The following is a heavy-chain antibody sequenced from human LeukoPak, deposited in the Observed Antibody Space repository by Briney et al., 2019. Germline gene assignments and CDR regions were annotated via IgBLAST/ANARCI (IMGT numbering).Heavy chain of an antibody. CDR3: AKDPGGSSGYPDAFDI. CDR1: GFTFSSYE. V-gene: IGHV3-48*03. J-gene: IGHJ3*02. CDR2: ISSSGSTI. D-gene: IGHD3-22*01. Sequence: PGGSLRLSCAASGFTFSSYEMNWVRQAPGKGLEWVSYISSSGSTIYYADSVKGRFTISRDNSKNTLYLQMNSLRAEDTAVYYCAKDPGGSSGYPDAFDIWGQGTMVTVPS.